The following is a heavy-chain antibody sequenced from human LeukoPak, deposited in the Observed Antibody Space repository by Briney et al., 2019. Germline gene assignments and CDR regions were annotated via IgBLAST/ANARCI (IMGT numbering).Heavy chain of an antibody. Sequence: PSETLSLTCTVSGYSISSGYYWGWIRQPPGQGLEWIGSIYHSGSTYYNPSLKSRVTISVDTSKNPFSLKLSSVTAADTAVYYCARGDIVVVPAASNWFDPWGQGTLVTVSS. J-gene: IGHJ5*02. CDR1: GYSISSGYY. V-gene: IGHV4-38-2*02. CDR3: ARGDIVVVPAASNWFDP. D-gene: IGHD2-2*01. CDR2: IYHSGST.